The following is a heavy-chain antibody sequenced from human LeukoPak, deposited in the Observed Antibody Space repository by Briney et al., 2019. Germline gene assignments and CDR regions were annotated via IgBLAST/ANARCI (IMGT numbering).Heavy chain of an antibody. D-gene: IGHD5-18*01. Sequence: GASVKVSCKASGYTFTNYDINWVRQATGHGLELIGCMNPNSGNTGYAEKFQGRVTMTKNTSISTAYMELNSLRSEDTAVYYCARVRPIQLWPNEGYNWFDPWGQGTLVTVSS. CDR2: MNPNSGNT. CDR1: GYTFTNYD. J-gene: IGHJ5*02. CDR3: ARVRPIQLWPNEGYNWFDP. V-gene: IGHV1-8*01.